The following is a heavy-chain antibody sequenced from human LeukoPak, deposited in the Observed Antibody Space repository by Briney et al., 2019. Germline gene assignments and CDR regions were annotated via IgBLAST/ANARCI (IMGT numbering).Heavy chain of an antibody. V-gene: IGHV1-18*01. CDR3: ALSGSYYPFDY. CDR1: GYTFTSYY. Sequence: GASVKVSCKASGYTFTSYYMHWVRQAPGQGLEWMGWISAYNGNTNYAQKLQGRVTMTTDTSTSTAYMELRSLRSDDTAVYYCALSGSYYPFDYWGQGTLVTVSS. J-gene: IGHJ4*02. CDR2: ISAYNGNT. D-gene: IGHD1-26*01.